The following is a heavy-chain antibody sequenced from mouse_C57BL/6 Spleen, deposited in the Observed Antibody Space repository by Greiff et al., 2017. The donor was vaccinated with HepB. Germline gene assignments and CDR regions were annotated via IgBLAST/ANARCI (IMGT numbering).Heavy chain of an antibody. D-gene: IGHD2-2*01. J-gene: IGHJ3*01. V-gene: IGHV1-74*01. CDR2: IHPSDSDT. CDR3: AIGGGYDGRFDY. CDR1: GYTFTSYW. Sequence: VQLQQPGAELVKPGASVKVSCKASGYTFTSYWMHWVKQRPGQGLEWIGRIHPSDSDTNYNQKFKGKATLTVDKSSSTAYMQLSRLTSEDSAVYDRAIGGGYDGRFDYGGQGTLITVSA.